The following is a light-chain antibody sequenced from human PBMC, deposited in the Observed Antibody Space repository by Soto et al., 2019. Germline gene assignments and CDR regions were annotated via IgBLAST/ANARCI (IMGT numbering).Light chain of an antibody. CDR1: SSDIGSYNL. Sequence: QSALTQPASVSGSPGQSLTISCTGTSSDIGSYNLVSWYQHHPGKAPKLLICEGTERPSGVSNRFSGSKSGNTASLTISGLQAEDEADYYCSSYRSGGTFVFGSGTKLTVL. CDR3: SSYRSGGTFV. V-gene: IGLV2-14*02. CDR2: EGT. J-gene: IGLJ1*01.